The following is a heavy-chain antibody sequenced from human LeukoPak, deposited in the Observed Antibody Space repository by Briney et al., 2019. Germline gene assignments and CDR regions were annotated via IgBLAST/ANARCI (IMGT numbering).Heavy chain of an antibody. D-gene: IGHD3-10*01. J-gene: IGHJ6*02. CDR1: GFTFSDYY. CDR3: ARRPYYYESGSYHGMDV. CDR2: ISSSSSYT. V-gene: IGHV3-11*03. Sequence: PGGSLRLSCAASGFTFSDYYMTWIRQAPGKGLDWISYISSSSSYTNYADSVKGRFTISRDNAKSSLYLQMNSLRAEDTAVYYCARRPYYYESGSYHGMDVWGQGTTVTVSS.